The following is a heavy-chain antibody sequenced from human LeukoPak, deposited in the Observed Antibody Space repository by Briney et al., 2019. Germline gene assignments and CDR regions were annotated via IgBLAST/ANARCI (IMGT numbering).Heavy chain of an antibody. CDR3: ATDPVGPAAREAFDI. CDR2: FDPEDGET. V-gene: IGHV1-24*01. J-gene: IGHJ3*02. Sequence: ASVKVSCKVSGYTLTELSMHWVRQAPGKGLEWMGGFDPEDGETIYAQKFQGRVTMTEDTSTDTAYMELSSLRSEDTAVYYCATDPVGPAAREAFDIWGQGTMVTVSS. CDR1: GYTLTELS. D-gene: IGHD2-2*01.